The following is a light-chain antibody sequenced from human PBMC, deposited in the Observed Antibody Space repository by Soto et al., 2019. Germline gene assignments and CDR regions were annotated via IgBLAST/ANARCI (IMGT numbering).Light chain of an antibody. CDR1: SSNIGSNT. CDR2: SNN. CDR3: AVWDDSLNGFYV. Sequence: QSVLTQPPSASGTPGQRVIISCSGSSSNIGSNTVNWYQQLPRTAPKLVIHSNNQRPSGVPDRFSGSKSGTSASLAISGLQSEDEADYYCAVWDDSLNGFYVFGTGTKLTVL. J-gene: IGLJ1*01. V-gene: IGLV1-44*01.